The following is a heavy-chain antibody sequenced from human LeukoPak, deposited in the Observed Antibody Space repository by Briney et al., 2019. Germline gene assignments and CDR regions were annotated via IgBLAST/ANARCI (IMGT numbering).Heavy chain of an antibody. V-gene: IGHV3-53*01. D-gene: IGHD5-24*01. CDR3: ARRRDADY. J-gene: IGHJ4*02. CDR2: IYSGGST. CDR1: GLTVSNNY. Sequence: GGSLRLSCAVSGLTVSNNYMSWVRQAPGKGLEWVSVIYSGGSTYYADSVKGRFTISRDNSKITLYLQMNSLRAEDTAVYYCARRRDADYWGQGTLVTVSS.